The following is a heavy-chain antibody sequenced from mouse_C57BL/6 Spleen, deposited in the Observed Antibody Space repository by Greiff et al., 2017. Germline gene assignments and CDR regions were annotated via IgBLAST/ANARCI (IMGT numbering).Heavy chain of an antibody. D-gene: IGHD1-1*01. J-gene: IGHJ1*03. CDR3: ARYYDGRSHWYFDV. Sequence: QVQLQQPGAELVRPGSSVKLSCKASGYTFTSYWMHWVKQRPIQGLEWIGNIDPYDSETHYNQKFKDKATLTVDKSSSTAYMQLSSLTSEDSAVYYCARYYDGRSHWYFDVWGTGTTVTVSS. V-gene: IGHV1-52*01. CDR2: IDPYDSET. CDR1: GYTFTSYW.